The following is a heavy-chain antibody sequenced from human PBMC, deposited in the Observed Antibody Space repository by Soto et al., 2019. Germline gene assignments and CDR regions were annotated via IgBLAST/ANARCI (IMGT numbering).Heavy chain of an antibody. Sequence: QVQLEQWGAGLLKPSETLSLTCVVYGGSFSGYYWSWIRQPPGKGLEWIGEINHSRSTNYNPSLKSRITISLATSKNHYQFCLRLSSVPAADTAVYYCARSPINTPKGAHYYYYGMDVWGQGTTVTVSS. CDR1: GGSFSGYY. CDR3: ARSPINTPKGAHYYYYGMDV. V-gene: IGHV4-34*01. J-gene: IGHJ6*02. D-gene: IGHD2-15*01. CDR2: INHSRST.